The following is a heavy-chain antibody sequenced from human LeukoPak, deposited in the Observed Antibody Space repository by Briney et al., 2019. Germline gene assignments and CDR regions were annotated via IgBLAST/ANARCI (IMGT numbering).Heavy chain of an antibody. CDR1: GGSISSYY. CDR2: IYYSGST. Sequence: PSETLSLTCTVSGGSISSYYWNWIRQPPGKGLEWIGYIYYSGSTNYNPSLKSRVTISVDTSKNQFSLKLSSVTAADTAVYYCATVGYCSSTSCYQDHNWFDPWGQGTLVTVSS. CDR3: ATVGYCSSTSCYQDHNWFDP. V-gene: IGHV4-59*01. J-gene: IGHJ5*02. D-gene: IGHD2-2*01.